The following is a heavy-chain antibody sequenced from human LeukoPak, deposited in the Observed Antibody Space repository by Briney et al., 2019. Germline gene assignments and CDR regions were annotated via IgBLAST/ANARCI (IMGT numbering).Heavy chain of an antibody. CDR3: ARWGGSGYFYYYYYGMDV. V-gene: IGHV4-59*01. D-gene: IGHD3-22*01. CDR1: GGSITSYY. CDR2: IYYSGGT. Sequence: SETLSLTCTVSGGSITSYYWSWIRQPPGKGLEWIGYIYYSGGTNYNPSLKSRVTISVDTSKNQFSLKLSSVTAADTAVYYCARWGGSGYFYYYYYGMDVWGQGTTVTVSS. J-gene: IGHJ6*02.